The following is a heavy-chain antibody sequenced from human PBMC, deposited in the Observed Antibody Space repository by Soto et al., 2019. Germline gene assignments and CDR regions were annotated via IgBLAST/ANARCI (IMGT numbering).Heavy chain of an antibody. J-gene: IGHJ6*03. CDR1: GYTFTSYG. CDR2: ISAYNGNT. CDR3: TTASGAMVRGVIDLLGGYYYYYYMDV. V-gene: IGHV1-18*01. D-gene: IGHD3-10*01. Sequence: RASVKVSCKASGYTFTSYGISWVRQAPGQGLEWMGWISAYNGNTNYAQKLQGRVTMTTDTSTSTAYMELRSLRSDDTAVYYCTTASGAMVRGVIDLLGGYYYYYYMDVWGKGTTVTVSS.